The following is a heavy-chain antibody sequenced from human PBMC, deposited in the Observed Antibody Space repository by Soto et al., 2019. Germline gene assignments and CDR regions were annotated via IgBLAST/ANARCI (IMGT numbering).Heavy chain of an antibody. CDR1: GFTFSSYS. V-gene: IGHV3-21*01. CDR3: ARGEVVAASSFNWFDP. Sequence: EVQLVESGGGLVKPGGSLRLSCAASGFTFSSYSMNWVRQAPGKGLEWVSSISSSSSYIYYADSVKGRFTISRDNAKNSLDLQMTSLRAEATAVYYCARGEVVAASSFNWFDPWGQGTLVTVSS. J-gene: IGHJ5*02. D-gene: IGHD2-15*01. CDR2: ISSSSSYI.